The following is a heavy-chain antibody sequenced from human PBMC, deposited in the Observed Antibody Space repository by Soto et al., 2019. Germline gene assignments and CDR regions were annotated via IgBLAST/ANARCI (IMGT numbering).Heavy chain of an antibody. CDR2: ISYDGSNK. V-gene: IGHV3-30-3*01. CDR3: ARGWSYSSGKYGMDV. J-gene: IGHJ6*02. CDR1: GFTFSSYA. D-gene: IGHD6-19*01. Sequence: QVQLVESGGGVVQPGRSLRLSCAASGFTFSSYAMHWVRQAPGKGLEWVAVISYDGSNKYYADSVKGRFTISRDNSKNTLYLQMNSLRAEDTAVYYCARGWSYSSGKYGMDVWGQGTTVTVSS.